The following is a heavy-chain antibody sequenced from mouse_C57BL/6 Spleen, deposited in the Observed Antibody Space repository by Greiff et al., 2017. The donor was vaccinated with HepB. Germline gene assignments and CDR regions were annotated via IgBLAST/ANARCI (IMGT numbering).Heavy chain of an antibody. J-gene: IGHJ3*01. Sequence: EVKLVESGGGLVKPGGSLKLSCAASGFTFSDYGMHWVRQAPEKGLEWVAYISSGSSTIYDADTVKGRFTISRDNAKNTLFLQMTSVRSEDTAMYYCARQDGYSWFAYWGQGTLVTVSA. D-gene: IGHD2-3*01. CDR1: GFTFSDYG. CDR2: ISSGSSTI. V-gene: IGHV5-17*01. CDR3: ARQDGYSWFAY.